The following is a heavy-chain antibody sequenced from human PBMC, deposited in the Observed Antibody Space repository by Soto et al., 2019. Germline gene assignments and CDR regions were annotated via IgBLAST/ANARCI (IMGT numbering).Heavy chain of an antibody. CDR3: ARLGCSSTSCYGRYYYYGMDV. J-gene: IGHJ6*02. CDR2: IYPGDSDT. Sequence: PGESLKISCKGSGYSFTSYWIGWARQMPGKGLEWMGIIYPGDSDTRYSPSFQGQVTISADKSISTAYLQWSSLKASDTAMYYCARLGCSSTSCYGRYYYYGMDVWGQGTKVTVSS. V-gene: IGHV5-51*01. D-gene: IGHD2-2*01. CDR1: GYSFTSYW.